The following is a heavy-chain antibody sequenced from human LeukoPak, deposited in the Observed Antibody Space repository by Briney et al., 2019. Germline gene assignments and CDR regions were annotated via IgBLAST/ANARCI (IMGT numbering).Heavy chain of an antibody. D-gene: IGHD1-26*01. CDR2: ISFDGGTK. Sequence: AGGSLRLSCAASGFTFSRTSMHWVRQSPGKGLEWVAVISFDGGTKYYADSVKGRLTVSRDSSKNTLYLQMNSLRAEDTAVYYCARSGSYDYWGQGTLVTVSS. CDR3: ARSGSYDY. V-gene: IGHV3-30-3*01. CDR1: GFTFSRTS. J-gene: IGHJ4*02.